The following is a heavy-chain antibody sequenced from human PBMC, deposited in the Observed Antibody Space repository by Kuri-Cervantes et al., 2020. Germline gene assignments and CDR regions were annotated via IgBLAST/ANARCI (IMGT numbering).Heavy chain of an antibody. CDR3: AKERYSNYGNWFDP. CDR1: GFTFSSYG. D-gene: IGHD4-11*01. J-gene: IGHJ5*02. CDR2: IRYDGSNK. Sequence: GESLKISCAASGFTFSSYGMHWVRQAPGKGLEWVAFIRYDGSNKYYADSVKGRFTISRDNSKNTLYLQMNSLRAEDTAVYYCAKERYSNYGNWFDPWGQGTLVTVSS. V-gene: IGHV3-30*02.